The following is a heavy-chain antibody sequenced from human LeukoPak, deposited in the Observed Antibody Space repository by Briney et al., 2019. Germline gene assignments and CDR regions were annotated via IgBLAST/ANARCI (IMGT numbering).Heavy chain of an antibody. V-gene: IGHV3-43*01. CDR1: GFTFDDYT. CDR2: ISWDGGST. CDR3: AKDHGSGSYSPDY. Sequence: GGSLRLSCAASGFTFDDYTMHWVRQAPGKGLEWVSLISWDGGSTYYADSVKGRFTISRDNSKNPLYLQMNSLRTEDTALYYCAKDHGSGSYSPDYWGQGTLVTVSS. J-gene: IGHJ4*02. D-gene: IGHD3-10*01.